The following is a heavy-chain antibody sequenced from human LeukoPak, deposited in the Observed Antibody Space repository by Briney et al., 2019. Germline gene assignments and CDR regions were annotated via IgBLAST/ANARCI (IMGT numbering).Heavy chain of an antibody. CDR3: ARDLYSSSYRDY. D-gene: IGHD6-6*01. V-gene: IGHV3-48*03. Sequence: VGSLRLSCAASGFTFSSYEMNWVRQAPGKGLEWVSYISSSGSTIYYADSVKGRFTISRDNAKNSLYLQMNSLRAEDTAVYYCARDLYSSSYRDYWGQGTLVTASS. CDR2: ISSSGSTI. J-gene: IGHJ4*02. CDR1: GFTFSSYE.